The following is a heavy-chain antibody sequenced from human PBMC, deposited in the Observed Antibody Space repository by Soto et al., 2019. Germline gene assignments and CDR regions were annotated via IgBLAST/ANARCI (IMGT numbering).Heavy chain of an antibody. Sequence: ASLKVSCKASSYTFTSYVISWVRQAPGQGLEWMGWISGYNGNTKYAQKLQGRVTMTTDTSTTTAYMELRSLRSDDTAVYYCARTESARYFDYWGQGTLVTVSS. J-gene: IGHJ4*02. CDR3: ARTESARYFDY. CDR1: SYTFTSYV. CDR2: ISGYNGNT. V-gene: IGHV1-18*01.